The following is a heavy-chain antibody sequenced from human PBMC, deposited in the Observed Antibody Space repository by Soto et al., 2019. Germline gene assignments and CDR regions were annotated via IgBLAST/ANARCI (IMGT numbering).Heavy chain of an antibody. Sequence: QVQLVQSGTEVKKPGASVKVSCKASGYTFTSSGISWVRQAPGQGLEWMGWISGYNGNTKYAQKLQGRVSMTTDTSTTTAYMELRSLSSDDTAVYYCARDLGAYYYESIAFDIWGQGQWSPSLQ. J-gene: IGHJ3*02. D-gene: IGHD3-22*01. CDR1: GYTFTSSG. V-gene: IGHV1-18*01. CDR2: ISGYNGNT. CDR3: ARDLGAYYYESIAFDI.